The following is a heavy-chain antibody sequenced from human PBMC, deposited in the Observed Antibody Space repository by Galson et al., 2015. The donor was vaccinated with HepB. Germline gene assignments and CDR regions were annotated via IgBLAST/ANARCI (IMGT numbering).Heavy chain of an antibody. CDR3: ASQGYSYGHYTFDY. V-gene: IGHV1-69*06. J-gene: IGHJ4*02. D-gene: IGHD5-18*01. CDR1: GGTFSSYA. CDR2: IIPIFGTA. Sequence: SVKVSCKASGGTFSSYAISWVRQAPGQGLEWMGGIIPIFGTANYAQKFQGRVTITADKSTSTAYMELSSLRSEDTAVYYCASQGYSYGHYTFDYWGQGTLVTVSS.